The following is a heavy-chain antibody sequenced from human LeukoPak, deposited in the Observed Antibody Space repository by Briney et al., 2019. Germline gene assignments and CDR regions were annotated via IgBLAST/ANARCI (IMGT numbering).Heavy chain of an antibody. Sequence: SQTLSLTCNVSGGSISSGSYSWSWIRQPAGKGLEWIGRFYISGSTNYNPSLKSRVTISVDTSKNQFSLKLSSVTAADTAVYYCAREVIAAHNWFDPWGQGTLVTVSS. V-gene: IGHV4-61*02. CDR1: GGSISSGSYS. J-gene: IGHJ5*02. CDR2: FYISGST. D-gene: IGHD6-6*01. CDR3: AREVIAAHNWFDP.